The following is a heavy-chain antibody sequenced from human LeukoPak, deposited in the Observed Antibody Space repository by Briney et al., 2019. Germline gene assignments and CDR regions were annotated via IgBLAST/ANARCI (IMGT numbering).Heavy chain of an antibody. Sequence: PGGSLRLSCAASGFPFAPFWMTWVRQAPGKGPEFVATMNRDGSEVAYGNSVRSRFTISRDNAKNSLYLQMYSLRAEDTAVYYCARGIDEWLYLNYWGQGALVTVSS. CDR2: MNRDGSEV. D-gene: IGHD3-3*01. CDR1: GFPFAPFW. CDR3: ARGIDEWLYLNY. J-gene: IGHJ4*02. V-gene: IGHV3-7*04.